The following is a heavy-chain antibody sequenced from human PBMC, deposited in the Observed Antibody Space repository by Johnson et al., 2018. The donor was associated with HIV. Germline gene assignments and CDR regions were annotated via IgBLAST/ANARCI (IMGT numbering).Heavy chain of an antibody. D-gene: IGHD6-19*01. CDR2: ISYDGSNK. CDR1: AFAFSSYV. V-gene: IGHV3-30*04. J-gene: IGHJ3*02. CDR3: AKEGGRGGWYSYAFDI. Sequence: QVQLVESGGGLIRPGGSLRLSCAASAFAFSSYVMHWVRQAPGKGLEWVAVISYDGSNKYYADFVKGRFTISRDNSKNTLYLQMNSLRAEDTAVYYCAKEGGRGGWYSYAFDIWGRGTMVTVSS.